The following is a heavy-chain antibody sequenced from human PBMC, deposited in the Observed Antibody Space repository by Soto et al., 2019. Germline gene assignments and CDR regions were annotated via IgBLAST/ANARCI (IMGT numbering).Heavy chain of an antibody. V-gene: IGHV1-18*03. CDR3: ARDLGYCRSGTCYREWFDP. J-gene: IGHJ5*02. D-gene: IGHD2-15*01. CDR2: VRGDNGHT. CDR1: GYTFTTHG. Sequence: QVQLVQSGAEVKKPGASVKVSCKASGYTFTTHGISWVRQVPGQGLEWMGWVRGDNGHTNYAQSLQGRVTMTTDTSTNTAYMELRSLRSDDMAMYYCARDLGYCRSGTCYREWFDPWGQGTLVTVSS.